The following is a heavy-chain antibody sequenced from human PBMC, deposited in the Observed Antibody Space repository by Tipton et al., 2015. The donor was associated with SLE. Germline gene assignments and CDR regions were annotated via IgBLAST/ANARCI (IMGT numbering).Heavy chain of an antibody. CDR2: INHSGSP. D-gene: IGHD6-13*01. CDR1: GGSFSGYY. Sequence: LRLSCAVYGGSFSGYYWSWIRQAPGKGLEWIGEINHSGSPNYNPSLKSRITISVDTSKNQFSLKLSSVTAADTAVYYCARAQRLVRLLDPWAQGTLVPVSS. CDR3: ARAQRLVRLLDP. V-gene: IGHV4-34*01. J-gene: IGHJ5*02.